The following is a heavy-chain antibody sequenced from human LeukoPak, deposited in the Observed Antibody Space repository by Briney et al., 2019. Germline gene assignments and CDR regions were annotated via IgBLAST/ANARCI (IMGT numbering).Heavy chain of an antibody. D-gene: IGHD2-2*02. V-gene: IGHV3-23*01. Sequence: PGGSLRLSCAASGFTFSGYVMTWVRQAPGKGLQWVSGISGSGGSTYYADSVKGRFTISRDNSKNTLYLQMNSLRAEDTAIYYCARDLYTERGDLWGQGTMVTVSS. CDR2: ISGSGGST. CDR1: GFTFSGYV. CDR3: ARDLYTERGDL. J-gene: IGHJ3*01.